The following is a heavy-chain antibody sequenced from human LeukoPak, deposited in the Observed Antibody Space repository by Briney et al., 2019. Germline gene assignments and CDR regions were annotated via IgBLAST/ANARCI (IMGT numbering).Heavy chain of an antibody. CDR1: GGSISSGGYY. CDR3: ARDPDCSSTSCLYGRSFDI. Sequence: SGTLSLTCTVSGGSISSGGYYWSWIRQHPGKGLEWIGYIYYSGSTYYNPSLKSRVTISVDTSKNQFSLKLSSVTAADTAVYYCARDPDCSSTSCLYGRSFDIWGQGTMVTVSS. CDR2: IYYSGST. D-gene: IGHD2-2*01. J-gene: IGHJ3*02. V-gene: IGHV4-31*03.